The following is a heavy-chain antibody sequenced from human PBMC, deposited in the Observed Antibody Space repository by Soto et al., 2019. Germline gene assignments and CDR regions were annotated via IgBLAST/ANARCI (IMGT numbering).Heavy chain of an antibody. CDR3: FRGGVTSRTFGY. D-gene: IGHD3-16*01. CDR2: IFPDDSDT. Sequence: RGESLKISCKASGYIIKNYWIGWVRQMPGQGLEWMGIIFPDDSDTRYSPSFQGHVTISVDKPISTAYVQWSSLKASDSAIYYCFRGGVTSRTFGYWGQGTLVTVSS. J-gene: IGHJ4*02. V-gene: IGHV5-51*01. CDR1: GYIIKNYW.